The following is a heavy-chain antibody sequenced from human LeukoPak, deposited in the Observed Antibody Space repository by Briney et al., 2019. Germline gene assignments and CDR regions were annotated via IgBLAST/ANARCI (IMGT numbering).Heavy chain of an antibody. V-gene: IGHV3-15*01. CDR3: TTDYGGNSALFEYFQH. CDR2: IKSKTDGGTT. Sequence: GGSLRLSCAASGFTFSNAWMSWVRQAPGKGLEWVGRIKSKTDGGTTDYAAPVKGRFTISRDDSKNTLYLQMNSLKTEDTAVYYCTTDYGGNSALFEYFQHWGQGTLVTVSS. J-gene: IGHJ1*01. D-gene: IGHD4-23*01. CDR1: GFTFSNAW.